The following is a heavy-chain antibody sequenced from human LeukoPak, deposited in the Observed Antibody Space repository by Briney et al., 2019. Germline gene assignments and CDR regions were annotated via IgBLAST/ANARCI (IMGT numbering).Heavy chain of an antibody. CDR3: SSRLPPDY. V-gene: IGHV3-11*04. D-gene: IGHD4-11*01. CDR1: GFTFSDYY. Sequence: GGSLRLSCAASGFTFSDYYMNWIRQAPGKGLEWVSYISSSGSNIYYADSVKGRFSISRDDAKNSLYLQMNSLRVEDTAVYYCSSRLPPDYWGQGTLVTVSS. J-gene: IGHJ4*02. CDR2: ISSSGSNI.